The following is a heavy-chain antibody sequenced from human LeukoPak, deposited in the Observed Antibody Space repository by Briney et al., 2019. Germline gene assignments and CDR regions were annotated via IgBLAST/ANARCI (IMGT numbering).Heavy chain of an antibody. J-gene: IGHJ3*02. CDR2: IIPIFGTA. Sequence: ASVKVSCKASGYTFINYGISWVRQAPGQGLEWMGGIIPIFGTANYAQKFQGRVTITADESTSTAYMELSSLRSEDTAVYYCARDSSHAFDIWGQGTMVTVSS. V-gene: IGHV1-69*13. CDR3: ARDSSHAFDI. CDR1: GYTFINYG. D-gene: IGHD6-6*01.